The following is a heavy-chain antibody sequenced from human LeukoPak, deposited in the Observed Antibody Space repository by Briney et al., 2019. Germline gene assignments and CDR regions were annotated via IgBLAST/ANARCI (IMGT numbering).Heavy chain of an antibody. CDR1: GFTFSSYG. D-gene: IGHD3-10*01. V-gene: IGHV3-30*18. J-gene: IGHJ6*02. Sequence: GGSLRLSCAASGFTFSSYGMRWVRQAPGKGLEWVAVISYDGSNNYYADSVKGRFTISRDNSKNTLYLQMNSLRAEDTAVYYCAKGEWFGELLPYGMDVWGQGTTVTVSS. CDR3: AKGEWFGELLPYGMDV. CDR2: ISYDGSNN.